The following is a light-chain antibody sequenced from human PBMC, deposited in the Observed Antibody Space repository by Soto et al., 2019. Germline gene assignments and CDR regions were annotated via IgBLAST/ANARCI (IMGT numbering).Light chain of an antibody. J-gene: IGKJ1*01. CDR2: GAS. CDR1: QSVSSSY. V-gene: IGKV3D-15*01. CDR3: QQHNNGPKWT. Sequence: ERVWTTCPGTLSLSLGERATLSCRASQSVSSSYLAWYQQKPGQAPRLLIYGASSRATGIPDRLSGSGSGTEFTLTISSLQSDDFAVYYCQQHNNGPKWTFGHGTKVDIK.